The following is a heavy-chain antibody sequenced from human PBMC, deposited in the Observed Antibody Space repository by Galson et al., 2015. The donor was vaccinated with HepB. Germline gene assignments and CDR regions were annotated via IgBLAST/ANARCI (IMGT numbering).Heavy chain of an antibody. CDR2: INSDGSST. Sequence: SLRLSCAASGFTFSNYWMHWVRQAPGKGLVWVSRINSDGSSTSYADSVKGRFTISRDNAKNTLYLQMNSQRAEDTAVYYCARGFWGGATGGDYWRCDYWGQGILVTVSS. J-gene: IGHJ4*02. V-gene: IGHV3-74*01. D-gene: IGHD1-26*01. CDR3: ARGFWGGATGGDYWRCDY. CDR1: GFTFSNYW.